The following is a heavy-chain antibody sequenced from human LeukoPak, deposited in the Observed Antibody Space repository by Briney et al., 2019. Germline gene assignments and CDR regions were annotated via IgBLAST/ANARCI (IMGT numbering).Heavy chain of an antibody. CDR3: ARVTTNYYYYYMDV. D-gene: IGHD4-17*01. J-gene: IGHJ6*03. CDR1: GGSISSYY. V-gene: IGHV4-4*09. CDR2: IYTSGST. Sequence: SETLSLTCTVSGGSISSYYWSWIRQPPGKGLEWIGYIYTSGSTNYNPSLKSRVTISVDTSKNQSSLKLSSVTAADTAVYYCARVTTNYYYYYMDVWGKGTTVTVSS.